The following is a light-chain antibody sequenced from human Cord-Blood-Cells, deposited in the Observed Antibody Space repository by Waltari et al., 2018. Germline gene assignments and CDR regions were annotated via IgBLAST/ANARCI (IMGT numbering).Light chain of an antibody. CDR3: SSYTSSSTLV. J-gene: IGLJ1*01. CDR2: EVS. CDR1: RSDVGGYNY. V-gene: IGLV2-14*01. Sequence: QSALTQPASVSGSPGQSITIPCTGTRSDVGGYNYLSWYQQHPGKAPKLMIYEVSNRPSGVSNRFSGSKSGNTASLTISGLQAEDEADYYCSSYTSSSTLVFGTGTKVTVL.